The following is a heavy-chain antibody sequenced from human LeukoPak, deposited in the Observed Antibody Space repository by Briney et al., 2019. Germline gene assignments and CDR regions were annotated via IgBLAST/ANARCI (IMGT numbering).Heavy chain of an antibody. D-gene: IGHD4-11*01. CDR2: IYYSGST. CDR3: ARHPYRGYYYGMDV. V-gene: IGHV4-39*01. CDR1: GGSISSSSYY. Sequence: SETLSLTCTVSGGSISSSSYYWGWIRQPPGKGLEWIGSIYYSGSTYYNPSLKSRVTISVDTSKNQFSLKLSSVTAADTAVYYCARHPYRGYYYGMDVWGQGTTVTVSS. J-gene: IGHJ6*02.